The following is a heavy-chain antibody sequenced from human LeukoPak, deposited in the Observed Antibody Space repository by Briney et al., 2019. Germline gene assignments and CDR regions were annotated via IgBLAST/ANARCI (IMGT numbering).Heavy chain of an antibody. V-gene: IGHV3-7*03. CDR2: INHNGNVD. CDR1: GFTFSSYW. J-gene: IGHJ6*02. Sequence: GGSLRLSCAASGFTFSSYWMNWARQAPGKGLEWVASINHNGNVDYYVDSVKGRFTISRDNAKNSLYPQMSNLRAEDTAVYFCARGGGLDVWGQGATVTVSS. D-gene: IGHD3-16*01. CDR3: ARGGGLDV.